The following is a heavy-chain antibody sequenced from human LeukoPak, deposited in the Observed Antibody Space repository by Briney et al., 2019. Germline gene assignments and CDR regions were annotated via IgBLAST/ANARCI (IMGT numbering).Heavy chain of an antibody. J-gene: IGHJ4*02. CDR2: INPSGGST. CDR1: GYTFTSYY. V-gene: IGHV1-46*01. D-gene: IGHD5-12*01. CDR3: ARALVATRPRLDY. Sequence: ASVTVSCKAAGYTFTSYYMHWVRQAPGQGLEWMGIINPSGGSTSYAQKFQGRVTMTRDMSTSTVYMELSSLRSEDTAVYYCARALVATRPRLDYWGQGTLVTVSS.